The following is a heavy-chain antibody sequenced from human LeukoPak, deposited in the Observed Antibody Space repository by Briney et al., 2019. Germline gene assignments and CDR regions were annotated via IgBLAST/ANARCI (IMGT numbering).Heavy chain of an antibody. CDR1: GFTFSSYS. Sequence: GGSLRLSCAASGFTFSSYSMNWVRQAPGKGLEWVSVIYSGGSTYYADSVKGRFTISRDNSKNTLYLQMNSLRAEDTAVYYCVYSSSWLRWGAFDIWGQGTMVTVSS. J-gene: IGHJ3*02. D-gene: IGHD6-13*01. V-gene: IGHV3-66*01. CDR2: IYSGGST. CDR3: VYSSSWLRWGAFDI.